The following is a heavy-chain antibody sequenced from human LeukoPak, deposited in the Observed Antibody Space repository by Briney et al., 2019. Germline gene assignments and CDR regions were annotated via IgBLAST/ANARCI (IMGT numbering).Heavy chain of an antibody. V-gene: IGHV4-4*07. CDR1: GGSISSYY. J-gene: IGHJ4*02. CDR2: IQTTGST. Sequence: SETLSLTCSVSGGSISSYYWSWIRQPAGKGLEWIGRIQTTGSTNYNPSLKSRVTLSVDTSENQFSLKLSSVTAADTAVYYCARDDDQWLLMLDYWGQGTLVTVSS. CDR3: ARDDDQWLLMLDY. D-gene: IGHD6-19*01.